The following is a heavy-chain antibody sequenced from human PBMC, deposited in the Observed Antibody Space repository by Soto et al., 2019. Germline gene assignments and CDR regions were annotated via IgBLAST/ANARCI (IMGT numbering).Heavy chain of an antibody. J-gene: IGHJ6*01. CDR1: VVSIISSNW. CDR3: ARGLPPDYCGMHV. V-gene: IGHV4-4*02. D-gene: IGHD2-21*01. CDR2: IYHSGST. Sequence: KTSETLSLTCAFSVVSIISSNWWSWVRQPPGKGLEWIGEIYHSGSTNYKQSLKSRVTISVDKSKNQYSLQLSSVTPAATALYYCARGLPPDYCGMHVWG.